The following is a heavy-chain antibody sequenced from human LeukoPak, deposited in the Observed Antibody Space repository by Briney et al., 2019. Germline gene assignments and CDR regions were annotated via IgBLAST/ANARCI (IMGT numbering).Heavy chain of an antibody. J-gene: IGHJ4*02. D-gene: IGHD2-2*01. Sequence: ASVKVSCKASGYTFTGYYMHWVRQAPGQGPEWMGWINPNSGGTNYAQKFQGRVTMTRDTSISTAYMELSRLRSDDTAVYYCARDQAVVVPAASGYWGQGTLVTVSS. V-gene: IGHV1-2*02. CDR2: INPNSGGT. CDR3: ARDQAVVVPAASGY. CDR1: GYTFTGYY.